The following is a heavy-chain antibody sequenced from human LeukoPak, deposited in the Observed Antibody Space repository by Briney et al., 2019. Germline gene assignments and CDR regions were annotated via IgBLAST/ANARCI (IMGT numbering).Heavy chain of an antibody. CDR2: ISSSSSYI. V-gene: IGHV3-21*01. Sequence: GGSLRLSCAASGFTFSSYSMNWVRQAPGKGLEWVSSISSSSSYIYYADSVKGRFTISRDNAKNSLYLQMNSLRAEDTAVYYCARGIPLYRGYYYYMDVWGKGTTVTVPS. J-gene: IGHJ6*03. D-gene: IGHD2-21*01. CDR3: ARGIPLYRGYYYYMDV. CDR1: GFTFSSYS.